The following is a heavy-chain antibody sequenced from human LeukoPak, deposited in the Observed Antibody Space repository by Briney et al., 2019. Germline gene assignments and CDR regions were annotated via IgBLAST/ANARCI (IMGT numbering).Heavy chain of an antibody. J-gene: IGHJ4*02. V-gene: IGHV3-7*01. CDR2: INQDGSEK. CDR1: GFTFNNHW. D-gene: IGHD2-2*01. CDR3: ARVGYCSTTSCYWRAFDY. Sequence: GSLRLSCAASGFTFNNHWMSWVRQAPGKGLEWVANINQDGSEKYYVDSVKGRFTISRDNAKNSLYLQMNSLRAEDTAVYYCARVGYCSTTSCYWRAFDYWGQGTLVTVSS.